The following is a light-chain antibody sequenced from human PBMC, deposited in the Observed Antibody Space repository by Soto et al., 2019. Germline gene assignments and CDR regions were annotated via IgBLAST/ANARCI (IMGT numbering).Light chain of an antibody. V-gene: IGKV3-20*01. Sequence: VLTQSPGTLSLSPGERATLSCRASQTVRNNYLAWYQQKPGQAPRLLIYDASSRATGIPDRFSGGGSGTDFTLTISRLEPEDFAVYYCQQFSSYPRTFGGGTQVDIK. J-gene: IGKJ4*01. CDR1: QTVRNNY. CDR2: DAS. CDR3: QQFSSYPRT.